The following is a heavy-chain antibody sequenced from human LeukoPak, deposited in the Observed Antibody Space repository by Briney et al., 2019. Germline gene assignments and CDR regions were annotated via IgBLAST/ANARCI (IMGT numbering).Heavy chain of an antibody. V-gene: IGHV4-4*07. D-gene: IGHD3-9*01. CDR2: IYTSGST. J-gene: IGHJ6*02. CDR1: GGSISSYY. Sequence: SETLSLTCTVSGGSISSYYWSWIRQPAGKGLEWIGRIYTSGSTNYNPSLKSRVTMSVDTSKNQFSLKLSSVTAADTAVYYCARGSFDWPHYYYYGMDVWGQGTTVTVSS. CDR3: ARGSFDWPHYYYYGMDV.